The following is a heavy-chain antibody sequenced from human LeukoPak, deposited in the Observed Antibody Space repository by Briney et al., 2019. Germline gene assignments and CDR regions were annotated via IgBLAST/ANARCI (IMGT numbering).Heavy chain of an antibody. CDR1: GFTFSSYA. CDR2: ISYDGSNK. CDR3: ARGGGTSDY. Sequence: GRSLRLSCAASGFTFSSYAMHWVRQAPGKGLEWVAVISYDGSNKYYADSVKGRFTISRDNSKNTLYLQMNSLRAEDTAVYYCARGGGTSDYWGQGTLVTVSS. D-gene: IGHD1-14*01. J-gene: IGHJ4*02. V-gene: IGHV3-30-3*01.